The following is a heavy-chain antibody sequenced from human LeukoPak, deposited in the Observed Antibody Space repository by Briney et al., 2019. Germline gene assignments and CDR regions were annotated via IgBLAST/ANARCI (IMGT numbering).Heavy chain of an antibody. J-gene: IGHJ4*02. CDR3: ARAYQLLPYYFDY. D-gene: IGHD2-2*01. Sequence: ASVKASCKASGGTFSSYAISWVRQAPGQGLEWMGRIIPILGIANYAQKFQGRVTITADKSTSTAYMELSSLRSEDTAVYYCARAYQLLPYYFDYWGQGTLVTVSS. CDR2: IIPILGIA. V-gene: IGHV1-69*04. CDR1: GGTFSSYA.